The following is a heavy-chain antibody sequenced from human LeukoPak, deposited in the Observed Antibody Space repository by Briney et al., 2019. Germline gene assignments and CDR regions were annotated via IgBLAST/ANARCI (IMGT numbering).Heavy chain of an antibody. CDR1: GFTFSSYA. V-gene: IGHV3-23*01. CDR3: AKDYDILTGYPAFFDY. CDR2: ISGSGGST. J-gene: IGHJ4*02. D-gene: IGHD3-9*01. Sequence: PGGSLRLSCAASGFTFSSYAMSWVRQAPGKGLEWVSAISGSGGSTYYADSVKGRFTISRDNSKNTPYLQMNSLRAEDTAVYYCAKDYDILTGYPAFFDYWGQGTLVTVSS.